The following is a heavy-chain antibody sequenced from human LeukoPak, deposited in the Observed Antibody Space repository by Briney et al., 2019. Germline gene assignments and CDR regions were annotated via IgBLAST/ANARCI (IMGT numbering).Heavy chain of an antibody. D-gene: IGHD5-18*01. CDR2: ISSSSSTI. Sequence: GGSLRLSCAASGFTFSSYSMNWVRQAPGKGLEWVSYISSSSSTIYYADSVKGRFTISRDNAKNSPYLQMNSLRDEDTAVYYCAREGYSYGYGMDVWGQGTTVTVSS. CDR1: GFTFSSYS. CDR3: AREGYSYGYGMDV. V-gene: IGHV3-48*02. J-gene: IGHJ6*02.